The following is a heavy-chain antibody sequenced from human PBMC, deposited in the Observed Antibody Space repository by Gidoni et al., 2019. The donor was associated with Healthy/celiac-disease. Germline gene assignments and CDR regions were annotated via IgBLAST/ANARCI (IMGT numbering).Heavy chain of an antibody. CDR2: ISGSGGST. D-gene: IGHD3-22*01. CDR3: AKYMYYYDSSGYYSDAFDI. J-gene: IGHJ3*02. CDR1: GFTFSSYA. V-gene: IGHV3-23*01. Sequence: EVQLLASGGGLVQPGGSLRLSCAASGFTFSSYAMSWVRQAPGKGLEWVSAISGSGGSTYYADSVKGRFTISRDNSKNTLYLQMNSLRAEDTAVYYCAKYMYYYDSSGYYSDAFDIWGQGTMVTVSS.